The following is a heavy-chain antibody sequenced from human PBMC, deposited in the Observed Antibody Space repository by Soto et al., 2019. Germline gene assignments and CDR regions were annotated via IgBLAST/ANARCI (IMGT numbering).Heavy chain of an antibody. Sequence: PGGSLRLSCSPSGFRFSDYYFSWIRQAPGKGLEWVSYISSSGHYTNYADSVKGRFTMSRDNSKNTLYLQMNSLRAEDTAVYYCARDKRDLRFLEWSYYFAYWRQGPLVTVSP. CDR1: GFRFSDYY. V-gene: IGHV3-11*06. CDR2: ISSSGHYT. CDR3: ARDKRDLRFLEWSYYFAY. D-gene: IGHD3-3*01. J-gene: IGHJ4*02.